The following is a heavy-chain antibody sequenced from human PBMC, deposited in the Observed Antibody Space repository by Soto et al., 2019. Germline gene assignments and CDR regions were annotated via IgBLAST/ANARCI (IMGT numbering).Heavy chain of an antibody. J-gene: IGHJ1*01. Sequence: ASVKVSCKASGYTFTSYAMHWVRQAPGQRLEWMGWINAGNGNTKYSQKFQGRVTITRDTSASTAYMELSSLRSEETAVYYCASERLSYRSATEYFPHWGQGTLVTVSP. D-gene: IGHD6-19*01. CDR3: ASERLSYRSATEYFPH. CDR2: INAGNGNT. V-gene: IGHV1-3*01. CDR1: GYTFTSYA.